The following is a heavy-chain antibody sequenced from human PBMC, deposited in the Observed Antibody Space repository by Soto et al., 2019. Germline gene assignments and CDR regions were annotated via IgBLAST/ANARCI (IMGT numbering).Heavy chain of an antibody. D-gene: IGHD5-18*01. J-gene: IGHJ4*02. Sequence: WSLRLSCAACGLTFSNVWMAWVRKAPGKGLEWVGRIKSKSDGETADVAAPVKARFTISRDDSKNTVLLEMNSLKSEDTALYYCAITAMINRDSSTSFDYWGRGTQVTVSS. CDR1: GLTFSNVW. CDR2: IKSKSDGETA. CDR3: AITAMINRDSSTSFDY. V-gene: IGHV3-15*01.